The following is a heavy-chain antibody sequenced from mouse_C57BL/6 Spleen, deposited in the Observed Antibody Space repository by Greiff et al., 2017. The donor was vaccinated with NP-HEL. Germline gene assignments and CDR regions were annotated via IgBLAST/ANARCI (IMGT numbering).Heavy chain of an antibody. J-gene: IGHJ1*03. D-gene: IGHD2-3*01. CDR3: ARTLDGYYWYFDV. V-gene: IGHV1-39*01. CDR2: INPNYGTT. Sequence: SGYSFTDYNMNWVKQSNGKSLEWIGVINPNYGTTSYNQKFKGKATLTVDQSSSTAYMQLNSLTSEDSAVYYCARTLDGYYWYFDVWGTGTTVTVSS. CDR1: GYSFTDYN.